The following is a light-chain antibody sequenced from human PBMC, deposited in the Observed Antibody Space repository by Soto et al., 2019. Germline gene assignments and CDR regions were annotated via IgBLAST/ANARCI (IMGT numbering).Light chain of an antibody. J-gene: IGLJ2*01. V-gene: IGLV2-11*01. CDR3: CSYAGRFPSV. CDR2: DVS. Sequence: QSALTQPRSVSGSPGQAVTISCTGTSSDVGGHNYVSWYQQHPGKAPKLIIYDVSKRPSGVPDRFSGSKSGNTASLTISGLQAEDEADYYCCSYAGRFPSVFGGGTKVTV. CDR1: SSDVGGHNY.